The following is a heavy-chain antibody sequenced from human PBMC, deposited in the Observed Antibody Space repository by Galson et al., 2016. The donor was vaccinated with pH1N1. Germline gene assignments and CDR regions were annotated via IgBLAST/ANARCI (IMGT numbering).Heavy chain of an antibody. CDR2: LYLAGAT. V-gene: IGHV3-53*01. D-gene: IGHD3-3*01. CDR1: GFTVSSNY. Sequence: SLRLSCAASGFTVSSNYMSWVRQAPGKGLEWVSVLYLAGATYYAESVKGRFTISRDNSKNTVYLQMNNLRAEDTAVYYCARDVRGANSIFGYWGQGTLVTVST. CDR3: ARDVRGANSIFGY. J-gene: IGHJ4*02.